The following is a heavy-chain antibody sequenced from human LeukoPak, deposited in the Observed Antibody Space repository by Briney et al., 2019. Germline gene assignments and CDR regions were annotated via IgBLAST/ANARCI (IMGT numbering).Heavy chain of an antibody. V-gene: IGHV3-23*01. CDR1: GFDFNTSA. CDR3: ARGRLLVNDAFDI. Sequence: GGSLRLFCIASGFDFNTSAMNWVRQAPGQGLEWVAVTSGSGAYKHYPDSVRGRFAISRDNSKSTLYLQMTSLRAEDTAVYYCARGRLLVNDAFDIWGQGTRVTVSS. D-gene: IGHD3-10*01. CDR2: TSGSGAYK. J-gene: IGHJ3*02.